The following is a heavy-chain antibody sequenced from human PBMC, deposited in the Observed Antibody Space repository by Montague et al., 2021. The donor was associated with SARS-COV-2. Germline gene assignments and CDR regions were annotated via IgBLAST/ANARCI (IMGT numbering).Heavy chain of an antibody. V-gene: IGHV4-39*07. CDR1: GDSISHSSYC. Sequence: SETLSLTCTVSGDSISHSSYCWGWIRQPPGKGLEWIGSIYCSGSTYYNPSLKSRVTISVDTSKNQVSLKLNSVTAADTAVYYCARVRQWLVPFDYWGQGTLVTVSS. CDR2: IYCSGST. J-gene: IGHJ4*02. D-gene: IGHD6-19*01. CDR3: ARVRQWLVPFDY.